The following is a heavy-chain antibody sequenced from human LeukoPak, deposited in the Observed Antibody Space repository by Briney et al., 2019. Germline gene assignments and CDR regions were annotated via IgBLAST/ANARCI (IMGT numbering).Heavy chain of an antibody. CDR2: INYNGNT. J-gene: IGHJ4*02. CDR1: GGSISGSDYY. V-gene: IGHV4-39*02. CDR3: ARLVLSYGNAFDH. D-gene: IGHD3-16*01. Sequence: SETLSLTCSVSGGSISGSDYYWCWIRQPPGKGLEWIGSINYNGNTYYASSLKSRVTISVDTSKNDFSLRLSSVTAADTAVYYCARLVLSYGNAFDHWGQGTLVAASS.